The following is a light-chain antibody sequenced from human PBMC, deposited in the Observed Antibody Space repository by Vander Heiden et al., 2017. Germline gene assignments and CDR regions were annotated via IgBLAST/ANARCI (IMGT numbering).Light chain of an antibody. CDR3: QQRSSWRT. J-gene: IGKJ1*01. V-gene: IGKV3-11*01. Sequence: ELVLTQSPATLSLSPGESATLSCRASQSVGSFLAWYQQKAGQAPRLLIYDASNRATGIPARFSGSGSGTDFTLTISSLEPEDFAVYYCQQRSSWRTFGQGTKVEVK. CDR1: QSVGSF. CDR2: DAS.